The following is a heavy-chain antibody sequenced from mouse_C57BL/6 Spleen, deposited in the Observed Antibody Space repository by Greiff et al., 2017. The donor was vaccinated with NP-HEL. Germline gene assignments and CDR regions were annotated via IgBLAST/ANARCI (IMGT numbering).Heavy chain of an antibody. CDR3: NLYGSSSYWYFDV. CDR1: GFNIKDYY. D-gene: IGHD1-1*01. V-gene: IGHV14-1*01. CDR2: IDPEDGDT. J-gene: IGHJ1*03. Sequence: EVQLQQSGAELVRPGASVKLSCTASGFNIKDYYMHWVKQRPEQGLEWIGRIDPEDGDTEYAPKFQGKATMTADTSSNTAYLQLSSLTSEDTAVYYCNLYGSSSYWYFDVWGTGTTVTVSS.